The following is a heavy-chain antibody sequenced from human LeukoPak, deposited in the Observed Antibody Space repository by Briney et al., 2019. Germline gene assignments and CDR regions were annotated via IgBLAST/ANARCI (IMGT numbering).Heavy chain of an antibody. J-gene: IGHJ4*02. D-gene: IGHD5-18*01. CDR3: ARESVIQLFNY. Sequence: GGSLRLSCAASGFTFSSYWMSWVRQAPGKGLEWVANIKQDGSEKYYVDSVKGRFTISRDNAKNSLYLQMDSLRAEDTAVYYCARESVIQLFNYWGQGTLVTVSS. V-gene: IGHV3-7*03. CDR1: GFTFSSYW. CDR2: IKQDGSEK.